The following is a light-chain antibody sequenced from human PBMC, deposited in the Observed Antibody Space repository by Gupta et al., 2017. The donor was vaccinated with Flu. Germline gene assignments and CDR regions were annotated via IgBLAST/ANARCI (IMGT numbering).Light chain of an antibody. CDR3: QQTDSSWYT. J-gene: IGKJ2*01. Sequence: SVGDRVAITCRARQTVSISLNWYQQKPGQAPKLLIYGASSVQSGVPSRFSGRGSGTDFTLTISSLQPEDFAVYYCQQTDSSWYTFGQGTKVEI. CDR2: GAS. V-gene: IGKV1-39*01. CDR1: QTVSIS.